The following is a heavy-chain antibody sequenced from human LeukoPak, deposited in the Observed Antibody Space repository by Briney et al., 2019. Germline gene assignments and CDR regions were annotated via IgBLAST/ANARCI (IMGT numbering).Heavy chain of an antibody. V-gene: IGHV3-66*01. CDR2: IYSGGST. CDR1: GFTVSSNY. D-gene: IGHD3-22*01. CDR3: ARSIFPMDYYDSSGYYYYFDY. Sequence: PGGSLRLSCAASGFTVSSNYVSWVRQAPGKGLEWVSVIYSGGSTYYADSVKGRFTISRDNSKNTLYLQMNSLRAEDTAVYYCARSIFPMDYYDSSGYYYYFDYWGQGTLVTVSS. J-gene: IGHJ4*02.